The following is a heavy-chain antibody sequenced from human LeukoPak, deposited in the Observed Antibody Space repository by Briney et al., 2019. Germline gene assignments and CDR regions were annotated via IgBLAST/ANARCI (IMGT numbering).Heavy chain of an antibody. D-gene: IGHD3-3*01. CDR2: INPSGGST. J-gene: IGHJ4*02. Sequence: GASVKVSCKASGYTFTSYYMHWVRQAPGQGLEWMGIINPSGGSTSYAQKFQGRVTMTRDTSTSTVYMELSSLRSDDTAVYYCARGASRTYYDFWSGYLYFDYWGQGTLVTVSS. CDR3: ARGASRTYYDFWSGYLYFDY. CDR1: GYTFTSYY. V-gene: IGHV1-46*01.